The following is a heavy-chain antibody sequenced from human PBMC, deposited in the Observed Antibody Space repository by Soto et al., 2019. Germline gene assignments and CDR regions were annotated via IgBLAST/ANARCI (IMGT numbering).Heavy chain of an antibody. CDR2: ITGSGDST. D-gene: IGHD6-19*01. CDR1: GFTFSSHA. V-gene: IGHV3-23*01. Sequence: EVQLWESGGGLVQPGGSLRLSCAVSGFTFSSHAMSWVRQAPGKGLECDSSITGSGDSTYYGDSVKGRFTISRDKSKSTLYLQMNSLRAEDTAVYYCAKDLQFSGWLSAQTFDYWGQGTQVTVSS. CDR3: AKDLQFSGWLSAQTFDY. J-gene: IGHJ4*02.